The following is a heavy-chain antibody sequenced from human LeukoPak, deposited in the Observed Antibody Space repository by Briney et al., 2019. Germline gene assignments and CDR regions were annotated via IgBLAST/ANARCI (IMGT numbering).Heavy chain of an antibody. D-gene: IGHD3-16*01. V-gene: IGHV3-48*01. CDR1: GFTFSTYD. CDR3: ASDTVLTNY. J-gene: IGHJ4*02. CDR2: ISSGSINI. Sequence: PGGSLRLSCAASGFTFSTYDMNWVRQAPGKGLEWVSHISSGSINIYYADSVKGRFTISIDNAKNSLYLQMNSLRAEDTAVYYCASDTVLTNYWGQGTLVTVSS.